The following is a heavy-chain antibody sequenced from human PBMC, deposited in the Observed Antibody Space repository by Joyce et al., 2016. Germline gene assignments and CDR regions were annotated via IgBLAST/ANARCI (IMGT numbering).Heavy chain of an antibody. J-gene: IGHJ6*02. V-gene: IGHV4-34*02. CDR1: GASLSGYY. Sequence: QVQIQQWGAGLLKPSETLSLTCAASGASLSGYYWSWIRQAPGKGLEWLGEADHSGSTHYNPSLKSRVTVSVDTSKNEVSLKLSSVSAADTAVYYCARGRFAGMDVWGQGTPVTVSS. CDR2: ADHSGST. CDR3: ARGRFAGMDV.